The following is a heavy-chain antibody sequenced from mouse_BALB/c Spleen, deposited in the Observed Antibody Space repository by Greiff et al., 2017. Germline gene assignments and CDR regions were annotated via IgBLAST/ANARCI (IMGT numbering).Heavy chain of an antibody. CDR2: INPSTGYT. D-gene: IGHD2-1*01. Sequence: QVHVKQSGAELVRPGSSVKISCKASGYAFSSYWMNWVKQRPGQGLEWIGYINPSTGYTEYNQKFKDKATLTADKSSSTAYMQLSSLTSEDSAVYYCASYGNYDYWGQGTTLTVSS. V-gene: IGHV1-4*01. J-gene: IGHJ2*01. CDR1: GYAFSSYW. CDR3: ASYGNYDY.